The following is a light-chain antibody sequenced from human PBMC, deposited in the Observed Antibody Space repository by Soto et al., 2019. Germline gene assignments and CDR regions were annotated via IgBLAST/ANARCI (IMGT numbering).Light chain of an antibody. CDR1: QSVSSSF. V-gene: IGKV3-20*01. CDR3: RQYDSSPLT. CDR2: GAS. Sequence: EIVLTQSPGTLSLSPGERATLSCRASQSVSSSFLAWYQQKPGQAPRLLIYGASSRATGIPDRFSGSGSGTDFTLTISRLEPEDLAVYYCRQYDSSPLTFGGGTKVEIK. J-gene: IGKJ4*01.